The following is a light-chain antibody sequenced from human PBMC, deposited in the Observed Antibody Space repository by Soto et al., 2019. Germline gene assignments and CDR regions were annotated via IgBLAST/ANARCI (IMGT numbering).Light chain of an antibody. CDR1: SSDVGGYNY. CDR2: EVS. J-gene: IGLJ1*01. CDR3: CSYAGSNNYYL. V-gene: IGLV2-14*01. Sequence: QSVLTQPASVSGSPGQSITISCTGTSSDVGGYNYVSWYQQLPGKAPKLMIYEVSHQPSGVSNRFSGSKSGNTASLTISGLQADDEADYYCCSYAGSNNYYLFGPGTKGTVL.